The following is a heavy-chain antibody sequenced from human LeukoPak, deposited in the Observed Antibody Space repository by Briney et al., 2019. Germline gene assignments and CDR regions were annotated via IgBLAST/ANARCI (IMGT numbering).Heavy chain of an antibody. D-gene: IGHD6-13*01. J-gene: IGHJ4*02. V-gene: IGHV3-23*01. Sequence: GGSLRLSCAASGFTFSSYGMTWVRQAPGKGLEWVSIISGGGDDTYYADSVKGRFTISRDNSKNTVYLQMSSLRAEDTAVYYCARGVIAAGGNDFDYWGQGTLVTVSS. CDR3: ARGVIAAGGNDFDY. CDR1: GFTFSSYG. CDR2: ISGGGDDT.